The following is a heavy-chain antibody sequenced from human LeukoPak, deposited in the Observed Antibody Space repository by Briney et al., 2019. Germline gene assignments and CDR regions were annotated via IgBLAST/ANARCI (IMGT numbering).Heavy chain of an antibody. D-gene: IGHD4-11*01. CDR2: IYPGDSDT. J-gene: IGHJ4*02. V-gene: IGHV5-51*01. Sequence: GESLKISCKGSGFSFTSYWIGWVRQMPGKGLEWMGIIYPGDSDTRYSPSFQGQVTISADKSISTAYLQWSSLKASDTAMYYCARPAVTTSFYFDYWGQGTLVTVSS. CDR1: GFSFTSYW. CDR3: ARPAVTTSFYFDY.